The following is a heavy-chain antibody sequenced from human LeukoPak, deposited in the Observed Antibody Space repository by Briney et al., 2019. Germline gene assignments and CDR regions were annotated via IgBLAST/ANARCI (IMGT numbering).Heavy chain of an antibody. J-gene: IGHJ4*02. Sequence: GGSLRLSCAASGFTFSDYYMSWVRQAPGKGLEWVSVIYSGGSTYYADSVKGRFTISRDNSKNTLYLQMNSLRAEDTAVYYCAKDATVVTPPFDYWGQGTLVTVSS. V-gene: IGHV3-66*02. CDR2: IYSGGST. CDR1: GFTFSDYY. D-gene: IGHD4-23*01. CDR3: AKDATVVTPPFDY.